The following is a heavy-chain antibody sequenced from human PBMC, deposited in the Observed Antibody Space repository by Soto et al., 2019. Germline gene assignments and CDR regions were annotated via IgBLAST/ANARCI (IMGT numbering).Heavy chain of an antibody. CDR3: AQVRGWWVVSPSHDY. Sequence: EVQLLESGGGLVQPGVSLRVSCAASGFTFRNFVMSWVRQAPGKGLEWVSAIRGSGGETFYADSVKGRFTVSSENPKHMLYLQMNGLRVEDTPLYFCAQVRGWWVVSPSHDYWGQGTLVPVSS. V-gene: IGHV3-23*01. CDR2: IRGSGGET. CDR1: GFTFRNFV. J-gene: IGHJ4*02. D-gene: IGHD2-21*01.